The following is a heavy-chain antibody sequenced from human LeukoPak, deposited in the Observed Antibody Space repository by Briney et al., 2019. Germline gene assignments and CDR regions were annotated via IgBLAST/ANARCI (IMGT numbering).Heavy chain of an antibody. CDR2: INWNSGSI. V-gene: IGHV3-9*01. J-gene: IGHJ4*02. D-gene: IGHD6-13*01. Sequence: GRSLRLSCAASGFTFDDYAMHWVRQAPGKGLEWVSGINWNSGSIGYADSVKGRFTISRDNSKNTLYLQMNSLRAEDTAVYYCAKPLYSSSRSNFDYWGQGTLVTVSS. CDR3: AKPLYSSSRSNFDY. CDR1: GFTFDDYA.